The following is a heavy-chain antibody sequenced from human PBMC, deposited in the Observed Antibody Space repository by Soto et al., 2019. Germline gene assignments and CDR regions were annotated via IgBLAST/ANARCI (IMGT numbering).Heavy chain of an antibody. Sequence: QVQLQESGPGLVKPSETLSLTCTVSGGSISGGGYYWSWIRQPPGKGLEWIGYTYDSGRTYHNPSLKSRISISIDTSKNQFSLRLTSVTAADTAVYYCAREFIPLTPDWYLDLWGRGTLATVSS. V-gene: IGHV4-30-4*01. CDR1: GGSISGGGYY. CDR2: TYDSGRT. CDR3: AREFIPLTPDWYLDL. J-gene: IGHJ2*01. D-gene: IGHD2-15*01.